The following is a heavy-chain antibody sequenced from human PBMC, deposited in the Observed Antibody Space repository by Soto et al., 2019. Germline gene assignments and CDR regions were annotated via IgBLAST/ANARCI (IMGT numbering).Heavy chain of an antibody. Sequence: SETLSLTCTVSGGSVSSGSYYWSWIRQPPGKGLEWIGYIYYSGSTNYNPSLKSRVTISVDTSKNQFSLKLSSVTAAETAVYYCAREVVITNWFDPWGQGTLVTVSS. V-gene: IGHV4-61*01. CDR1: GGSVSSGSYY. D-gene: IGHD3-22*01. J-gene: IGHJ5*02. CDR3: AREVVITNWFDP. CDR2: IYYSGST.